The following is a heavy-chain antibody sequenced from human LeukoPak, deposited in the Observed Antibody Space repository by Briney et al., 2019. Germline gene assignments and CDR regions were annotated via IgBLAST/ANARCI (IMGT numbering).Heavy chain of an antibody. CDR1: GFTFSSFS. CDR3: ARSPYSSSRTVGYYGTDV. V-gene: IGHV3-48*04. Sequence: PGGSLRLSCAASGFTFSSFSMNWVRQAPGKGLEWVSYIGITTTTIYYADSVKGRFTISRDNAKNSLSLQMNSLSPEDTAIYYCARSPYSSSRTVGYYGTDVWGQGTTVTVSS. J-gene: IGHJ6*02. CDR2: IGITTTTI. D-gene: IGHD6-13*01.